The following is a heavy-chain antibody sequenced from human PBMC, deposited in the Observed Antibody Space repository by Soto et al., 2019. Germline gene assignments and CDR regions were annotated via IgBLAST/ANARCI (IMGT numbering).Heavy chain of an antibody. CDR1: GYTFTDYY. Sequence: ASVKVSCKASGYTFTDYYMHWVRQAPGQGLEWMGWINPKTGGTNYVQKFQGRVTMTRDTSITTAYMELSRRRSDDTAVYYCARDVVGSDYFDSWGQGTLVTVSS. CDR3: ARDVVGSDYFDS. V-gene: IGHV1-2*02. D-gene: IGHD1-26*01. CDR2: INPKTGGT. J-gene: IGHJ4*02.